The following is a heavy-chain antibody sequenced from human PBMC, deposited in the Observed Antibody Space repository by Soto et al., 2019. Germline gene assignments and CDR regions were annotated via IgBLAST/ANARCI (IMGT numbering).Heavy chain of an antibody. V-gene: IGHV5-51*01. CDR2: IYPGDSDT. D-gene: IGHD2-8*01. CDR1: GYSFTSYW. Sequence: PGESLQISCKGSGYSFTSYWIGWVRQMPGKGLEWMGIIYPGDSDTRYSPSFQGQVTISADKSISTAYLQWSSLKASDTAMYYCARHDTPTNVVCRFDYWGQGTLVTVSS. J-gene: IGHJ4*02. CDR3: ARHDTPTNVVCRFDY.